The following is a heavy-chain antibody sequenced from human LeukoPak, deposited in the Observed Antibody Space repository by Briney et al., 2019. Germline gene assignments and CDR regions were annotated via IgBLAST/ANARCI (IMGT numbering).Heavy chain of an antibody. D-gene: IGHD3-9*01. Sequence: GGSLRLSCAASGFTFSSYAMSWVRQAPGKGLEWVSGINWNGDNTHYADSVKGRFTISRDNAKNSLYLQMNSLGAEDTALYYCARGSTHYDVLTGYHYYFDYWGQGTLVTVSS. CDR3: ARGSTHYDVLTGYHYYFDY. V-gene: IGHV3-20*04. CDR2: INWNGDNT. J-gene: IGHJ4*02. CDR1: GFTFSSYA.